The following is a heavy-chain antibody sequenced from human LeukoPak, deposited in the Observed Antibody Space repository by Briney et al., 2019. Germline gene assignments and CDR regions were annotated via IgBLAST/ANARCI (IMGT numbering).Heavy chain of an antibody. Sequence: SVKVSCKASGGTCSSYTISWVRQAPGQGLEWMGRIIPILGIANYAQKFQGRVTITADKSTSTAYMELSSLRSEDTAVYYCAANLYDFWSGYYGRFDYWGQGTLVTVSS. CDR2: IIPILGIA. CDR3: AANLYDFWSGYYGRFDY. D-gene: IGHD3-3*01. V-gene: IGHV1-69*02. J-gene: IGHJ4*02. CDR1: GGTCSSYT.